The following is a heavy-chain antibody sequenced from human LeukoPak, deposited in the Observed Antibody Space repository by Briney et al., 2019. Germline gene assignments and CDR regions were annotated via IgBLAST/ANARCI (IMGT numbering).Heavy chain of an antibody. CDR2: ISSSSSYI. CDR3: ARDSLGTPYYDILTGYYRPEYYFDY. CDR1: GFTFSSYG. V-gene: IGHV3-21*01. D-gene: IGHD3-9*01. Sequence: PGGSLRLSCAASGFTFSSYGVHWVRQAPGKGLEWVSSISSSSSYIYYADSVKGRFTISRDNAKNSLYLQMNSLRAEDTAVYYCARDSLGTPYYDILTGYYRPEYYFDYWGQGTLVTVSS. J-gene: IGHJ4*02.